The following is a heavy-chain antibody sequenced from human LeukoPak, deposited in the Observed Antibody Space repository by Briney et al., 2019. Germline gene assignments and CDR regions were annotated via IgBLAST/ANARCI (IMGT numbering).Heavy chain of an antibody. J-gene: IGHJ4*02. CDR1: GGTFSSYA. Sequence: SVKVSCKASGGTFSSYAISWVRQAPGQGLEWMGGIIPIFGTANYAQKFQGRVTITADKSTSTAYMELSSLRSEDTAVYYCAREKGRKYYDSSGYFLGYWGQGTLVTVSS. V-gene: IGHV1-69*06. D-gene: IGHD3-22*01. CDR3: AREKGRKYYDSSGYFLGY. CDR2: IIPIFGTA.